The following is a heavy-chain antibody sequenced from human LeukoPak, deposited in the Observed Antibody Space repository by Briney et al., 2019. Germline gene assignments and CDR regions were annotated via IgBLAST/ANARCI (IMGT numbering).Heavy chain of an antibody. CDR2: ISSSSSYT. V-gene: IGHV3-21*01. D-gene: IGHD3-22*01. CDR3: ARREGFYDSDGYFQRAGFDI. Sequence: SXRLSCAASGFTFTSHRMEWVRQAXGKGLEWVSSISSSSSYTYYADSVKGRFTISRDNAKNSLYLQMNSLRAEDTAVYYCARREGFYDSDGYFQRAGFDIWGQGTMVTVSS. J-gene: IGHJ3*02. CDR1: GFTFTSHR.